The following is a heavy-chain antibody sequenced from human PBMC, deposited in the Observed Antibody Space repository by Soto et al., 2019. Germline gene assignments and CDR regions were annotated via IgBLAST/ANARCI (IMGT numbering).Heavy chain of an antibody. CDR2: IYWDDDK. CDR1: GFSLSTSGVG. V-gene: IGHV2-5*02. D-gene: IGHD3-16*02. CDR3: AHRRAPYDYIWGSYRYTNPFDY. J-gene: IGHJ4*02. Sequence: QITLKESGPTLVKPTQTLTLTCTFSGFSLSTSGVGVGWIRQPPGKALERLALIYWDDDKRYSPSLKSRLTITKDTSKNQVVLTMTNMDPVDTATYYCAHRRAPYDYIWGSYRYTNPFDYWGQGTLVTVSS.